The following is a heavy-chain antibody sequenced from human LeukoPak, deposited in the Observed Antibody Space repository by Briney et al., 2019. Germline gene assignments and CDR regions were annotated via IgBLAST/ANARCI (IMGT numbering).Heavy chain of an antibody. D-gene: IGHD3-10*01. CDR2: IYSSGST. V-gene: IGHV4-38-2*02. CDR3: ARSDGYGLVGI. CDR1: GYSISSGYY. J-gene: IGHJ3*02. Sequence: PSETLSLTCTVSGYSISSGYYWGWIRQPPGKTLEWIGSIYSSGSTYYNSSLKSRVIILIDTAKNHFSLNLRSVTAADTAVYYCARSDGYGLVGIWGQGTMVTVSS.